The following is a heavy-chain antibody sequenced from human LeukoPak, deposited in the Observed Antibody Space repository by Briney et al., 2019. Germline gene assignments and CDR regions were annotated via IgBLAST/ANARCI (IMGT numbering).Heavy chain of an antibody. CDR1: GGSISSHY. D-gene: IGHD6-13*01. CDR2: IYYGGGT. CDR3: ARHAGGIAAAGTRPFDY. Sequence: SETLSLTCTVSGGSISSHYWSWIRQPPGKGLEWIGSIYYGGGTYYNPSLKSRVTMSVDTSKKQFSLKLSSVTAADTAVYYCARHAGGIAAAGTRPFDYWGQGTLVTVSS. J-gene: IGHJ4*02. V-gene: IGHV4-59*04.